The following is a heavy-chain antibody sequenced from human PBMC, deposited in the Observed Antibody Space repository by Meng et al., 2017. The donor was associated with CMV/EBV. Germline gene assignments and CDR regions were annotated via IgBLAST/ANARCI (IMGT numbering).Heavy chain of an antibody. CDR2: IKQDGSEK. CDR3: ARADIVVVPAARKVYYYYGMDV. Sequence: GESLKISCAASGFTFSSYWMSWVRQAPGKGLEWVANIKQDGSEKYYVDSVKGRFTISRDNAKNSLYLQINSLRAEDTAVYYCARADIVVVPAARKVYYYYGMDVWGQGTTVTVSS. V-gene: IGHV3-7*01. D-gene: IGHD2-2*01. J-gene: IGHJ6*02. CDR1: GFTFSSYW.